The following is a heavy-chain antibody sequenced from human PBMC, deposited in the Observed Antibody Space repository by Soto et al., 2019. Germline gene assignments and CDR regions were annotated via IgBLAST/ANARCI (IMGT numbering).Heavy chain of an antibody. V-gene: IGHV3-23*01. CDR3: AKHENRISWGNGPDY. CDR2: ISAGGGNT. Sequence: EVQLLESGGGLVQPGGSLRLACAASGFTFSNYAMSWVRQAPGKGLEWVSIISAGGGNTYYADSVKGRFTISRDNSKNTLYLQVNSLRAEDTAIYYCAKHENRISWGNGPDYWGQGPLVTVSS. J-gene: IGHJ4*02. D-gene: IGHD3-16*01. CDR1: GFTFSNYA.